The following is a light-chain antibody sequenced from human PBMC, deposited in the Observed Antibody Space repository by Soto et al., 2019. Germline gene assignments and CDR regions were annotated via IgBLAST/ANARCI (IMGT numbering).Light chain of an antibody. J-gene: IGLJ2*01. V-gene: IGLV4-60*02. CDR2: LEGSGSY. CDR3: ETWDSNTRV. CDR1: SGHSGYI. Sequence: QSVLTQSSSASASLGSSVKLTCTLSSGHSGYIIAWHQQQLGKAPRYLMKLEGSGSYNKGSGVPDRFSGSSSGADRYLTISNLQFEDEADYYCETWDSNTRVFGGGTKLTVL.